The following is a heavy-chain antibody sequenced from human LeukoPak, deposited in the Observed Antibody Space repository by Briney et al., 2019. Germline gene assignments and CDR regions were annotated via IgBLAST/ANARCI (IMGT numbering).Heavy chain of an antibody. CDR3: AREGSYYYDSSAIPYYFDY. CDR2: INHSGST. D-gene: IGHD3-22*01. Sequence: SETLSLTCAVYGGSLSYYYWSWIRQPPGKGLEWIGEINHSGSTNYNPSLKSRVTISVDTSKNQFSLKLSSVTAADTAVYYCAREGSYYYDSSAIPYYFDYWGQGTLVTVSS. V-gene: IGHV4-34*01. CDR1: GGSLSYYY. J-gene: IGHJ4*02.